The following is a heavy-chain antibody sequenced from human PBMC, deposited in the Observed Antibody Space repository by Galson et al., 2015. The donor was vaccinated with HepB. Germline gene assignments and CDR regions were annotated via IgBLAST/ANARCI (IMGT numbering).Heavy chain of an antibody. V-gene: IGHV3-23*01. D-gene: IGHD3-22*01. CDR3: AKALVMIVVGSCFDY. J-gene: IGHJ4*02. CDR2: ISGSGGST. CDR1: GFSFSFYE. Sequence: SLRLSCAASGFSFSFYEMDWVRQAPGKGLEWVSAISGSGGSTYYADSVKGRFAISRDNSKNTLYLQMNSLRAEDTAVYYCAKALVMIVVGSCFDYWGQGTLVTVSS.